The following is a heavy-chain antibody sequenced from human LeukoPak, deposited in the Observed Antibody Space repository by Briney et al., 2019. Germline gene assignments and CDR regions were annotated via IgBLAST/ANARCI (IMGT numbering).Heavy chain of an antibody. CDR1: GGSISSNNYY. V-gene: IGHV4-39*07. CDR3: ATLEYSSSPPDY. CDR2: IYYSGNT. D-gene: IGHD6-6*01. Sequence: PSETLSLTCTVSGGSISSNNYYWGWIRQPPGKGLEWIGKIYYSGNTYYNPSLKSRVIISVHTSKNQISLKLSSVTAADTAVYYCATLEYSSSPPDYWGQGTLVTVSS. J-gene: IGHJ4*02.